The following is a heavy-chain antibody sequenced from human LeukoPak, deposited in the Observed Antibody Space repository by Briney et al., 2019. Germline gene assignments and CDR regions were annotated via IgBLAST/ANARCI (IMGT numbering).Heavy chain of an antibody. CDR1: GFTFSSYA. CDR3: AKEGGSSTWYDGWFDP. Sequence: GGSLRLSCAASGFTFSSYAMSWVRQAPGKGLEWVSGISRNGATTYYADTVKGRFTISRDNSKNTLYLQMNSLRAEDTAVYYCAKEGGSSTWYDGWFDPWGQGTLVTVSS. J-gene: IGHJ5*02. CDR2: ISRNGATT. V-gene: IGHV3-23*01. D-gene: IGHD6-13*01.